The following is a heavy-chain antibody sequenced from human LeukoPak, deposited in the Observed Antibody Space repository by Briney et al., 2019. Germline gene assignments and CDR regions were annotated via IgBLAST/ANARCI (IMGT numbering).Heavy chain of an antibody. CDR3: AKRTDSSGWYYFDY. V-gene: IGHV3-30*02. Sequence: PGGSLRLSCAASGFTFSSYGMPWVRQAPGKGLEWVAFIWYDGSNKYYADSVKGRFTISRDNSKNTLYLQMNSLRAEDTAVYYCAKRTDSSGWYYFDYWGQGTLVTVSS. J-gene: IGHJ4*02. CDR2: IWYDGSNK. D-gene: IGHD6-19*01. CDR1: GFTFSSYG.